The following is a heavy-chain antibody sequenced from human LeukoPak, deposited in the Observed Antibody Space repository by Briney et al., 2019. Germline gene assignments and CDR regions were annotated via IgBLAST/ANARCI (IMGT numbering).Heavy chain of an antibody. Sequence: GGSLRLSCAASGFTFSSYSMNWVRQAPGKGLEWVSSISSSSSYIYYADSVKGRFTISRDNAKNSLYLQMNSLRAEDTAVYYCARAPLYSSSRWGNDAFDIWGQGTMVTVSS. CDR2: ISSSSSYI. V-gene: IGHV3-21*01. CDR3: ARAPLYSSSRWGNDAFDI. J-gene: IGHJ3*02. CDR1: GFTFSSYS. D-gene: IGHD6-13*01.